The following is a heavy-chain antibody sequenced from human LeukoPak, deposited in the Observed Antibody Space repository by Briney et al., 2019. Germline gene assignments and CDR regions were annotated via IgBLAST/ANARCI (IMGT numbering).Heavy chain of an antibody. J-gene: IGHJ3*02. CDR1: GFTFSSYA. CDR3: FAGHYYGSGDAFDI. Sequence: GGSLRFSCAASGFTFSSYAMSWVRQAPGKGLEWVSAISGSGGSTYYADSVKGRFTISRDNSKNTLYLQMNSLRAEDTAVYYCFAGHYYGSGDAFDIWGQGTMVTVSS. V-gene: IGHV3-23*01. D-gene: IGHD3-10*01. CDR2: ISGSGGST.